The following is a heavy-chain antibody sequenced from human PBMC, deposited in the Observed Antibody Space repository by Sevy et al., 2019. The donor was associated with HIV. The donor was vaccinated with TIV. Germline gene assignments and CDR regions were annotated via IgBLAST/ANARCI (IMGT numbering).Heavy chain of an antibody. D-gene: IGHD3-22*01. CDR2: ISGSASST. V-gene: IGHV3-23*01. Sequence: GGSLRLSCAASEFTFSSYAMSWVRQAPGKGLEWVSAISGSASSTYYADSVKGRFTISRDNSKNTLYQLLNSLRAEDTAVYYCAKDGHYYDSSADYLNYFDYWGQGTLVTVSS. J-gene: IGHJ4*02. CDR1: EFTFSSYA. CDR3: AKDGHYYDSSADYLNYFDY.